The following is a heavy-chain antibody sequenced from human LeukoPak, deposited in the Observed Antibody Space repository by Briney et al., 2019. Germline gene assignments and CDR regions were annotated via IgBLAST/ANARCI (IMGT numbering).Heavy chain of an antibody. CDR1: GFTFSSYS. CDR2: ISSSSSYI. J-gene: IGHJ6*03. V-gene: IGHV3-21*01. Sequence: PGGSLRLSCAASGFTFSSYSMNWVRQAPGKGLEWVSSISSSSSYIYYADSVKGRFTISRDNAKNSLYLQMNSLRAEDTAVYYCARGYRGYSGYDRPGYMDVWGKGTTVTVSS. D-gene: IGHD5-12*01. CDR3: ARGYRGYSGYDRPGYMDV.